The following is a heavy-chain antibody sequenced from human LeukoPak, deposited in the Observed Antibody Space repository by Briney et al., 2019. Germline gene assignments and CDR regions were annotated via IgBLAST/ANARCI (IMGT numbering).Heavy chain of an antibody. CDR3: ARDPSGSVLDY. CDR1: GFTFSNAW. D-gene: IGHD1-26*01. V-gene: IGHV3-30-3*01. J-gene: IGHJ4*02. Sequence: GGSLRLSCAASGFTFSNAWMNWVRQAPGKGLEWVAVISYDGSNKYYADSVKGRFTISRDNSKNTLYLQMNSLRAEDTAVYYCARDPSGSVLDYWGQGTLVTVSS. CDR2: ISYDGSNK.